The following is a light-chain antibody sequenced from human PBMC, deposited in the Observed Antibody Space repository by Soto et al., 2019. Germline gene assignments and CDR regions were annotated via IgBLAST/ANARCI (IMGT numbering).Light chain of an antibody. Sequence: GTLSLSPGERATLSCRASRSFASSYLGWYQQKPGQAPRLLIYAASTRATGIPDRFSGSGSATDFTLTISRLEPEDSAVYYCQHYDSSPPYTFGQGTKVDIK. CDR2: AAS. CDR3: QHYDSSPPYT. J-gene: IGKJ2*01. V-gene: IGKV3-20*01. CDR1: RSFASSY.